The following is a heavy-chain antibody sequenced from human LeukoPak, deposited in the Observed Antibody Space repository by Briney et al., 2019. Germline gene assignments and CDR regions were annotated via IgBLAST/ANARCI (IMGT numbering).Heavy chain of an antibody. Sequence: GGSLRLSCAASGFTFNNYALHWVRQAPGKGLEWVAVISYAGSNKYYTDSVKGRFTISRDNSKNTLYLQMNSLRAEDTAVYYCAMEGTMIVAGGDWGQGTLVTVSS. J-gene: IGHJ4*02. CDR2: ISYAGSNK. D-gene: IGHD3-22*01. V-gene: IGHV3-30*04. CDR3: AMEGTMIVAGGD. CDR1: GFTFNNYA.